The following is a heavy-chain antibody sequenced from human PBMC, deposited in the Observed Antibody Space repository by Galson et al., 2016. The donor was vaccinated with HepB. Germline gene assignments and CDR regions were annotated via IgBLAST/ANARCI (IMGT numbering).Heavy chain of an antibody. CDR3: AKDQGVLRHFDWLTYDAFDM. Sequence: SLRLSCAASGFTVSNYGMHWVRQAPGKGLEWVAVISTNGINEKYEDSVKGRFTVSRDNSKNTVDLQMNSLRPEDTAVYYCAKDQGVLRHFDWLTYDAFDMWGQGTMVTVSS. CDR2: ISTNGINE. D-gene: IGHD3-9*01. J-gene: IGHJ3*02. V-gene: IGHV3-30*18. CDR1: GFTVSNYG.